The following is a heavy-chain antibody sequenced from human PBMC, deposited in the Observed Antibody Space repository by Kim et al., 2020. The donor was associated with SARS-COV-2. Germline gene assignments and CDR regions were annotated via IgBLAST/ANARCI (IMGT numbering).Heavy chain of an antibody. CDR3: ARGLSYKSYYYGSGSYFSRNWFDP. CDR2: INHSGST. D-gene: IGHD3-10*01. V-gene: IGHV4-34*01. Sequence: SETLSLTCAVYGGSFSGYYWSWIRQPPGKGLEWIGEINHSGSTNYNPSLKSRVTISVDTSKNQFSLKLSSVTAADTAVYYCARGLSYKSYYYGSGSYFSRNWFDPWGQGTLVTASS. J-gene: IGHJ5*02. CDR1: GGSFSGYY.